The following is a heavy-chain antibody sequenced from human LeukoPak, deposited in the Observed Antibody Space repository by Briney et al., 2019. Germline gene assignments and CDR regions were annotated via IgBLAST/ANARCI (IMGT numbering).Heavy chain of an antibody. Sequence: PSETLSLTCAVYGGSFSGYYWSRIRQPPGKGLEWIGEINHSGSTNYNPSLKSRVTISVDTSKNQFSLKLSSVTAADTAVYYCATLSNPTFYYYYGMDVWGQGTTVTVSS. D-gene: IGHD4-4*01. CDR1: GGSFSGYY. CDR3: ATLSNPTFYYYYGMDV. J-gene: IGHJ6*02. CDR2: INHSGST. V-gene: IGHV4-34*01.